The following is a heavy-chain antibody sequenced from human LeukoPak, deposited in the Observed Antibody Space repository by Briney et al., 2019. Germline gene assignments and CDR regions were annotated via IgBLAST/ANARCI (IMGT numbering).Heavy chain of an antibody. CDR2: IGTAGDT. J-gene: IGHJ4*02. Sequence: GGSLRLSCAASGFTFSSYDMHWVRQATGKGLEWVSAIGTAGDTYYPGSVKGRFTISRENAKNSLYLQMNSLRAEDTAVYYCARGYSSSWHPVYFDYWGQGTLVTVSS. D-gene: IGHD6-13*01. CDR1: GFTFSSYD. V-gene: IGHV3-13*01. CDR3: ARGYSSSWHPVYFDY.